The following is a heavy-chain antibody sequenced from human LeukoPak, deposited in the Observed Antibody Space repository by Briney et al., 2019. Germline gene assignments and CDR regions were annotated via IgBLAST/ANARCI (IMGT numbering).Heavy chain of an antibody. CDR3: AKPVAGTGYFDY. V-gene: IGHV3-23*01. J-gene: IGHJ4*02. Sequence: GGPLRHSCANSGDSLRVDVMCSGRQAPGKGLGWVSTISGSGGTTYYADSVKGRFTISRDNSKNTLYLQMNSLRAEDTAVYYCAKPVAGTGYFDYWGQGTLVTVSS. CDR1: GDSLRVDV. D-gene: IGHD6-19*01. CDR2: ISGSGGTT.